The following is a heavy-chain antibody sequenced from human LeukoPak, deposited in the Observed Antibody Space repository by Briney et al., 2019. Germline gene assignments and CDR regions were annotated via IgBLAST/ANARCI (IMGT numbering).Heavy chain of an antibody. Sequence: SETLSLTCTVSGGSISSSSYYWGWIRQPPGKGLEWIGSIYYSGSTYYNPSLKSRVTISVDTSKNQFSLKLSSVTAADTAVYYCARLHYALDIWGQGTTVTVSS. CDR2: IYYSGST. J-gene: IGHJ3*02. CDR3: ARLHYALDI. V-gene: IGHV4-39*01. CDR1: GGSISSSSYY.